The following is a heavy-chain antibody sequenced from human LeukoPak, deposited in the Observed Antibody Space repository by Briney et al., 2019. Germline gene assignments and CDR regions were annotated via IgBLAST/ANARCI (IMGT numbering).Heavy chain of an antibody. V-gene: IGHV1-46*01. D-gene: IGHD2-2*01. Sequence: ASVKVSCTASGYTFTSYYMHWVRQAPGQGLEWMGIINPSGGSTSYAQTFQGRVTITRDTSTSTVYMELSSLRSEDTAVYYCAREPRGDIVVVPAAAYYSYGMDVWGQGTTVTVSS. J-gene: IGHJ6*02. CDR1: GYTFTSYY. CDR3: AREPRGDIVVVPAAAYYSYGMDV. CDR2: INPSGGST.